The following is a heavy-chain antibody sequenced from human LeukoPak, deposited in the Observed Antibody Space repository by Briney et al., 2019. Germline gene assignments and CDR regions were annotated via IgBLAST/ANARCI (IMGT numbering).Heavy chain of an antibody. CDR3: ARDPGGSSGYYYSINYYYYYGMDV. Sequence: ASVKVSCKASGYSLTGYHMHWVRQAPGQGLEWMGRINPNSGDTNYAQKFQGRVTMTRDTSISTAYMELSSLRSEDTAVYYCARDPGGSSGYYYSINYYYYYGMDVWGQGTTVTVSS. V-gene: IGHV1-2*06. D-gene: IGHD3-22*01. J-gene: IGHJ6*02. CDR2: INPNSGDT. CDR1: GYSLTGYH.